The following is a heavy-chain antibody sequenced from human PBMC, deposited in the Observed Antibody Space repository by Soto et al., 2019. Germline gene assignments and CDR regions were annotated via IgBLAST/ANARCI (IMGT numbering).Heavy chain of an antibody. CDR1: GFTVSSNY. V-gene: IGHV3-66*01. D-gene: IGHD3-3*01. CDR2: IYSGGST. Sequence: GGSLRLSCAASGFTVSSNYMSWVRQAPGKGLEWVSVIYSGGSTYYADSVKGRFTISRDNSKNTLYLQMNSLRAEDTAVYYCAREVPAAIFGVIDYYYYYMDVWGKGTTVTVSS. J-gene: IGHJ6*03. CDR3: AREVPAAIFGVIDYYYYYMDV.